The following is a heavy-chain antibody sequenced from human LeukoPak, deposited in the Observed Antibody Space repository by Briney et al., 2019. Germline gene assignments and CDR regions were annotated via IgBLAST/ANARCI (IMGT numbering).Heavy chain of an antibody. CDR2: INHSGST. Sequence: PSGTLSLTCAVYGGSFSGYYWSWIRQPPGKGLEWIGEINHSGSTSYNPSLKSRVTVSVDTSKNQFSLKLSSVTAADTAVYYCASYGGNPYYYYYYMDVWGKGTTVTVSS. V-gene: IGHV4-34*01. J-gene: IGHJ6*03. CDR1: GGSFSGYY. CDR3: ASYGGNPYYYYYYMDV. D-gene: IGHD4-23*01.